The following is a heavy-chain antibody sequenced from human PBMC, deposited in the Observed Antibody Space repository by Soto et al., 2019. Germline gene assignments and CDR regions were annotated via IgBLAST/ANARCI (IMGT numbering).Heavy chain of an antibody. J-gene: IGHJ4*02. CDR1: GFTFSSYA. CDR3: AKDLILNYIVVVPAAIDY. V-gene: IGHV3-23*01. D-gene: IGHD2-2*01. Sequence: GGSPRLSCAASGFTFSSYAMSWVRPAPGEGVEWVSAISGSGGSTYYADSVKGRFTISRDNSKNTLYLQMNSLRAEDTAVYYCAKDLILNYIVVVPAAIDYWGQGTLVTVSS. CDR2: ISGSGGST.